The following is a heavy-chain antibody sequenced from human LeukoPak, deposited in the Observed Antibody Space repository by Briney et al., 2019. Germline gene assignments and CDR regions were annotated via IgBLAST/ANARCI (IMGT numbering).Heavy chain of an antibody. CDR2: ISTSSRYI. D-gene: IGHD2-15*01. J-gene: IGHJ5*02. CDR1: GFTLSSYS. CDR3: ARGADGVSSNSRGWFDP. Sequence: GGALRLSCTASGFTLSSYSMNWVRQAPGKGLEWVSSISTSSRYIFYQDSVKGRCTISRDNARTSLYLQMNPLGAEDTAVYSCARGADGVSSNSRGWFDPWAQGTLVTVSS. V-gene: IGHV3-21*04.